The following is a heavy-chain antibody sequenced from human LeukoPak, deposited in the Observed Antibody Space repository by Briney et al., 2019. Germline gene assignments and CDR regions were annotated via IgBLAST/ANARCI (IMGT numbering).Heavy chain of an antibody. CDR2: ISSSSSTI. J-gene: IGHJ4*02. CDR1: GFTFSSYS. CDR3: ARARHYYYDSSGYDY. Sequence: GGSLRLSCAASGFTFSSYSMNWVRQAPGKGLEWVSYISSSSSTIYYADSVKGRFTISRDNAKNSLYLQMNSLRAEDTAVYYCARARHYYYDSSGYDYWGQGTLVTVSS. D-gene: IGHD3-22*01. V-gene: IGHV3-48*01.